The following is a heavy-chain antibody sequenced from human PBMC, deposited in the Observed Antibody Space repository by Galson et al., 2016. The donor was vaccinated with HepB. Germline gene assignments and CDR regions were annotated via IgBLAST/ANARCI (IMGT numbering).Heavy chain of an antibody. CDR1: GFIFSEYA. CDR3: AKDLGERLVTVYYYMDV. Sequence: SLRLSCAASGFIFSEYAMSWVRRAPGKGLEWVSAISGSSAYTYYADSVQGRFTISRDNSQNTRYLQMNSLRAADTAVYYCAKDLGERLVTVYYYMDVWGKGATVTVSS. D-gene: IGHD3-16*01. CDR2: ISGSSAYT. J-gene: IGHJ6*03. V-gene: IGHV3-23*01.